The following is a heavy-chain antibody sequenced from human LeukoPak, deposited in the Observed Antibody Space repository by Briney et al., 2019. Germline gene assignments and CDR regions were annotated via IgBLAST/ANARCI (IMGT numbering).Heavy chain of an antibody. Sequence: GGSLRLSCAASGFTFDDYAMHWVRQAPGKGLEWVSGISWNSGSIGYADSVKGRFTISRDNAKNSLYLQMNSLRAEDTAVYYCARANPTIDYWGQGTLVTVSS. CDR1: GFTFDDYA. D-gene: IGHD2-2*01. J-gene: IGHJ4*02. V-gene: IGHV3-9*01. CDR3: ARANPTIDY. CDR2: ISWNSGSI.